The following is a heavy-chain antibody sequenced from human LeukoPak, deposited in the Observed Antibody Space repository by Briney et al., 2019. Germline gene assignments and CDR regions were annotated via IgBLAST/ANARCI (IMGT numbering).Heavy chain of an antibody. J-gene: IGHJ4*02. D-gene: IGHD1-14*01. CDR1: GFTFSSYS. Sequence: PGGSLRLSCAASGFTFSSYSMNWVRQAPGKGLEWVSSISSSSSYIYYADSVKDRFTISRDNAKNSLYLQMNSLRAEDTAVYYCARDVGVTATLFDYWGQGTLVTVSS. CDR2: ISSSSSYI. V-gene: IGHV3-21*01. CDR3: ARDVGVTATLFDY.